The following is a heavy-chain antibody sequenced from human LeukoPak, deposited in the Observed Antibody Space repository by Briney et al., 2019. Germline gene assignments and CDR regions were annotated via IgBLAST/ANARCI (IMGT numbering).Heavy chain of an antibody. D-gene: IGHD5-12*01. CDR2: IYYSGST. J-gene: IGHJ3*02. Sequence: SQTLSLTCTVSGGSISSGGYYWSWIRQHPGKGLEWIGYIYYSGSTYYNPSLKSRVTISVDTSKNQFSLKLSSVTAADTAVYYCARVALLEMATIGGFDIWGQGTMVTVSS. V-gene: IGHV4-31*03. CDR3: ARVALLEMATIGGFDI. CDR1: GGSISSGGYY.